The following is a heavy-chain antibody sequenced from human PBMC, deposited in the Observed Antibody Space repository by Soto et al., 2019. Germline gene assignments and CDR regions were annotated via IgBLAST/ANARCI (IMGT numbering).Heavy chain of an antibody. Sequence: SETLSLTCAVYGGTFSGYYWSWIRQPPGKGLEWIGEINHSGSTNYNPSLKSRVTISVDTSKNQFSLKLSSVTAADTAVYYCARCGWYMTTVTPNSYFYHYYGMDVWRQGTRVPVSS. CDR3: ARCGWYMTTVTPNSYFYHYYGMDV. CDR1: GGTFSGYY. V-gene: IGHV4-34*01. D-gene: IGHD4-4*01. J-gene: IGHJ6*01. CDR2: INHSGST.